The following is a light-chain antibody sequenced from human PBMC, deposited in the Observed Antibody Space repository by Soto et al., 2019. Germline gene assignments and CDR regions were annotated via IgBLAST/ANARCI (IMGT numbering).Light chain of an antibody. CDR3: HQYGISPPT. CDR2: GVS. CDR1: QSVSGSD. J-gene: IGKJ1*01. V-gene: IGKV3-20*01. Sequence: EVVLTQSPGTLSLSPGERATLSCRASQSVSGSDLAWYQQKPGQAPRLLISGVSNSATGTPDRFSGSGSWTDFTLTISSLEPEDFAVFYCHQYGISPPTFGPGTKVEI.